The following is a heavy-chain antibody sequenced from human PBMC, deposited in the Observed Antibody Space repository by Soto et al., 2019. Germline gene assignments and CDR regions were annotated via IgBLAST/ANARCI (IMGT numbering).Heavy chain of an antibody. CDR2: IYKSATT. CDR3: ARGRYCLTGRCFPNWFDS. D-gene: IGHD2-15*01. CDR1: GDSISTVDYF. Sequence: SETLSLTCSVSGDSISTVDYFWAWIRQPPGQALEYIGYIYKSATTYYNPSFESRVAISLDTSKSQFSLNVTSVTAADAAVYFCARGRYCLTGRCFPNWFDSWGQGTLVTVSS. V-gene: IGHV4-30-4*01. J-gene: IGHJ5*01.